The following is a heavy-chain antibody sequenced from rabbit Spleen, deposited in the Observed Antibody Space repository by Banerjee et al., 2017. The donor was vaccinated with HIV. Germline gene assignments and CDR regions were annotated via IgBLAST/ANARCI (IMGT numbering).Heavy chain of an antibody. D-gene: IGHD6-1*01. V-gene: IGHV1S40*01. CDR2: TYASSGGST. Sequence: QSLEESGGDLVKPEGSLTLTCTASGFSFSSSYYMCWVRQAPGKGLEWIACTYASSGGSTYYASWAKGRFTISKTSSTTVTLQMASLTAADTATYFCARGNSDNGYGLTLWGQGTLVTVS. CDR3: ARGNSDNGYGLTL. CDR1: GFSFSSSYY. J-gene: IGHJ3*01.